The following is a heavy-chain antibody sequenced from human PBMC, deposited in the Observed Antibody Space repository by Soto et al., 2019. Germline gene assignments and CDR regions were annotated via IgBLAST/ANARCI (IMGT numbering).Heavy chain of an antibody. CDR1: GYTFTNYG. V-gene: IGHV1-18*04. Sequence: QVQLVQSGPEVKKPGASVKVSCKASGYTFTNYGITWGRQAPGQVLEWMGWISAHNGNTHYAQNLQGRVPLTRDSSTTTAYLEVRSLSSYGTAVDYCARSHSSSWSFDPWGQGTLVTVSS. CDR3: ARSHSSSWSFDP. CDR2: ISAHNGNT. D-gene: IGHD6-13*01. J-gene: IGHJ5*02.